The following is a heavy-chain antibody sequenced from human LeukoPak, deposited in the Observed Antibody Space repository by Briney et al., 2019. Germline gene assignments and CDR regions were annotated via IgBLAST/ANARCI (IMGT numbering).Heavy chain of an antibody. CDR1: GFTFSSYG. J-gene: IGHJ4*02. V-gene: IGHV3-30*03. D-gene: IGHD5-12*01. Sequence: GGSLRLSCAASGFTFSSYGMHWVRQAPGKGLEWVAVISYDGSNKYYADSVKGRFTISRDNSKNTLYLQMNSLRAEDTAVYYCARDGARYSGYDFDYWGQGTLVTVSS. CDR2: ISYDGSNK. CDR3: ARDGARYSGYDFDY.